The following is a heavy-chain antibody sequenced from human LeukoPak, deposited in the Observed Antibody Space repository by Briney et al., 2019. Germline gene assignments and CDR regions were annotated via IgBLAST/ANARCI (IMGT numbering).Heavy chain of an antibody. CDR1: GFTFSSYA. V-gene: IGHV3-23*01. J-gene: IGHJ6*02. CDR3: AKVSGGGLYYDGMDV. CDR2: ISGSGGST. Sequence: GGSLRLSCAASGFTFSSYAMSWVRQAPGKGLEWVSAISGSGGSTYYADSVTGRFTISRDNSKNTLYLQMNSLRAEDTAVYYCAKVSGGGLYYDGMDVWGQGTTVTVSS. D-gene: IGHD1-14*01.